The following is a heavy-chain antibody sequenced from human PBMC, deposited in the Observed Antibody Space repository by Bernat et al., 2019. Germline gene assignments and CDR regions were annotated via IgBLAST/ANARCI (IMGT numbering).Heavy chain of an antibody. CDR1: GDSINYYY. J-gene: IGHJ4*02. V-gene: IGHV4-4*07. Sequence: QVQLQESGPGLLKPSETLFLTCTVSGDSINYYYWSWIRQPAGKGLEWIGRIYASGSTNYNPSLKSRVTMSIDTSNNQFSLNIWSVTAADTAVYYCARLYSQNWSEYYFDYWGQGILVTVSP. CDR2: IYASGST. D-gene: IGHD1-1*01. CDR3: ARLYSQNWSEYYFDY.